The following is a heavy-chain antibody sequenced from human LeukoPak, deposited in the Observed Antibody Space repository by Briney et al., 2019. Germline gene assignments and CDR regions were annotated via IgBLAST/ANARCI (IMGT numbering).Heavy chain of an antibody. CDR2: ISGTGGTT. D-gene: IGHD1-26*01. CDR1: GFTFSSYG. CDR3: ARGCQTQGATRHDAFDI. J-gene: IGHJ3*02. Sequence: QAGGSLRLSCAASGFTFSSYGMSWVRQAPGKGLEWVSAISGTGGTTYYADSVKGRFTISRDNSKNTLYLQMNSLRAEDTAVYYCARGCQTQGATRHDAFDIWGQGIMVTVSS. V-gene: IGHV3-23*01.